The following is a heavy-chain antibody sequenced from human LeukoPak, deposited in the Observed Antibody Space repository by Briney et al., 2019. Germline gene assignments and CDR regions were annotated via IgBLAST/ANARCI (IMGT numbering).Heavy chain of an antibody. V-gene: IGHV1-2*02. Sequence: GASVTLSCKASGYTFTGYYMHWVRQAPGQGLEWMGWINPDSGGTNYAQKFQGRVTMTRDTSISTAYMELSRLRSDDTAVYYCAVFDSGSYYSFDYWGQGTLVTVSS. CDR1: GYTFTGYY. J-gene: IGHJ4*02. D-gene: IGHD3-10*01. CDR3: AVFDSGSYYSFDY. CDR2: INPDSGGT.